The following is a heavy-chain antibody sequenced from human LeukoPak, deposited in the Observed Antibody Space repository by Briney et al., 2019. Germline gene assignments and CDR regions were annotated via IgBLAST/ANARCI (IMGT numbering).Heavy chain of an antibody. Sequence: PAETLSLTCKVSGASINSGNYYWTWIRQHPGQGPESIGLIHHSGTIYYPPSLASRTTILVDASKNQFTLIITSLTDADTAVYYCAGGNDDSKIPHWGQGTLVTVSS. D-gene: IGHD3-22*01. CDR1: GASINSGNYY. J-gene: IGHJ1*01. CDR3: AGGNDDSKIPH. CDR2: IHHSGTI. V-gene: IGHV4-31*03.